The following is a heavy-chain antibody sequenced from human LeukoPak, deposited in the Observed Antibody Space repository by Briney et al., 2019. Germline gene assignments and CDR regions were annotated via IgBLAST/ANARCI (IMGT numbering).Heavy chain of an antibody. V-gene: IGHV3-64D*06. CDR3: VRGLYGLGWVY. CDR2: ITSDGGSI. J-gene: IGHJ4*02. D-gene: IGHD3-10*01. Sequence: PGGSLRHSLSGSRFTFYNLQKHLVRQAPGKGLQFVSGITSDGGSIDYADSVRGRFTISRDNSKNTLYLRMTSLRVEDTALYYCVRGLYGLGWVYWRPGTLVTVSS. CDR1: RFTFYNLQ.